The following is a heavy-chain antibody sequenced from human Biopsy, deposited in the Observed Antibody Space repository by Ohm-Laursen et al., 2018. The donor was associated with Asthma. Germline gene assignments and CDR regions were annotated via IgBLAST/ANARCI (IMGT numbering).Heavy chain of an antibody. J-gene: IGHJ4*02. CDR1: SGSITSGGYY. D-gene: IGHD3-22*01. CDR2: IYYSGST. CDR3: ARAQDYYDSRGYYRSFDY. V-gene: IGHV4-31*03. Sequence: SDTLSLTCTVSSGSITSGGYYWIWIRQHPGKGPEWSGFIYYSGSTYYNPSLKSRVSISIDTSKNQFSLKLSSVTAADTAVYYCARAQDYYDSRGYYRSFDYWGQGTLVTVSS.